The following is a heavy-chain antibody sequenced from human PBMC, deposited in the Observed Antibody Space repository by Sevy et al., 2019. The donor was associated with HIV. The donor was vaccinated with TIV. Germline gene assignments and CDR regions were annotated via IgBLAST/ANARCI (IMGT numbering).Heavy chain of an antibody. D-gene: IGHD6-19*01. J-gene: IGHJ4*02. V-gene: IGHV3-74*01. CDR3: ARGLRGYSSGMGDGIDY. CDR2: INSDGSST. Sequence: GGSLRLSCAASEFTFSSYWMHWVRQAPGKGLVWVSRINSDGSSTSYADSVKGRFTISGDNAKNTLYLQMNSLRAEDTAVYYCARGLRGYSSGMGDGIDYWGQGTLVTVSS. CDR1: EFTFSSYW.